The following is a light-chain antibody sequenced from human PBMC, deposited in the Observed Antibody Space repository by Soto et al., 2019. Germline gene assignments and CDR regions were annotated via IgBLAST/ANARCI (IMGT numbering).Light chain of an antibody. CDR2: DGS. CDR1: QSVSIY. CDR3: QQRSNWPRYT. J-gene: IGKJ2*01. Sequence: EIVLTQSPATLSLSPGERATLSCRASQSVSIYLAWYQQKPGQAPRLVIHDGSNRANGIPARFIGSGSGTDFTFTISRLEPEDFAVYYCQQRSNWPRYTFGQGTKLEIK. V-gene: IGKV3-11*01.